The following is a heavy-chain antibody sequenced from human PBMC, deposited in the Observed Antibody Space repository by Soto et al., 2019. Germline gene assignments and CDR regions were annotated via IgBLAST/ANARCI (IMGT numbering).Heavy chain of an antibody. J-gene: IGHJ1*01. V-gene: IGHV1-18*01. Sequence: EASVKVSCKASGYTFTSYGISWVRQAPGQGLEWMGWISAYNGNTNYAQKLQGRVTMTTDTSTSTAYMELRSLRSDDTAVYYCARDERRITMVRGVVVGHGYWGQGTLVTVSS. CDR2: ISAYNGNT. CDR3: ARDERRITMVRGVVVGHGY. D-gene: IGHD3-10*01. CDR1: GYTFTSYG.